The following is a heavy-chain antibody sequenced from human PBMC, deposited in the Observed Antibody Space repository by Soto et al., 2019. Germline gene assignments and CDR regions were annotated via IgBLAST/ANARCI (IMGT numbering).Heavy chain of an antibody. D-gene: IGHD3-3*01. CDR3: ARGGVSTRTFDY. CDR2: IYPSDSDT. CDR1: GGNFAGYW. V-gene: IGHV5-51*01. J-gene: IGHJ4*02. Sequence: PGEPLQISCKGSGGNFAGYWIAWVRQMPGKGLELMGIIYPSDSDTRYRPSFQGQVTISADKSISSAYLQWSSLRASDTAMYYCARGGVSTRTFDYWGQGTPVTVSS.